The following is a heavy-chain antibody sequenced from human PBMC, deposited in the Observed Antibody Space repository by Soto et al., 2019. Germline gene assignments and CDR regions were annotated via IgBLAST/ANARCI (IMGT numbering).Heavy chain of an antibody. V-gene: IGHV4-34*01. J-gene: IGHJ6*02. Sequence: SETLSLTCAVYGGSFSDYFWSWIRQPPGKGLEWIGEINHSGITKYNPSLKSRVIISLDTSKNQFSLRLSSVTAADTAVYYCAGGHRAVTQGGGKFYYYYYGMDVWGQGTTVTVSS. D-gene: IGHD3-16*01. CDR1: GGSFSDYF. CDR2: INHSGIT. CDR3: AGGHRAVTQGGGKFYYYYYGMDV.